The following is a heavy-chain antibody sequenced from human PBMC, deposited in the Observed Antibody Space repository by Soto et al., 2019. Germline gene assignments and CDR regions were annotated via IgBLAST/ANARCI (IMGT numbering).Heavy chain of an antibody. Sequence: QVQLVQSGAEVKKPGSSVKVTCKASEVTFSSETVSWVRQAPGQGLEWMGGIIPIFGTPDYAQRFQGRVTITAVESTSTVYMELCSLISDDTAVYYCATELSDNLASPFDSWGQGTLVTVSS. D-gene: IGHD1-20*01. CDR2: IIPIFGTP. V-gene: IGHV1-69*01. CDR3: ATELSDNLASPFDS. CDR1: EVTFSSET. J-gene: IGHJ4*02.